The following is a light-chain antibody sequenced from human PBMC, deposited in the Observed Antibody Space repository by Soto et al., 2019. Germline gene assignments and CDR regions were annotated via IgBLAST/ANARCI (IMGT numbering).Light chain of an antibody. CDR2: GAS. J-gene: IGKJ1*01. CDR1: QSDSSSY. V-gene: IGKV3-20*01. Sequence: EIVLTQSPGTLSLSPGERATLSCRASQSDSSSYLAWYQQKSGQAPRLLIYGASNRATGIPDRFSGSGSGTDFTLTISRLEPEDFAVYYCQQYGRSSWTFGQGTKVEIK. CDR3: QQYGRSSWT.